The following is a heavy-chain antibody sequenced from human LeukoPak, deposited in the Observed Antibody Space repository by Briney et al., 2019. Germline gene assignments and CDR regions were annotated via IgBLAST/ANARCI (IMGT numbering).Heavy chain of an antibody. CDR2: ISGSGGST. J-gene: IGHJ4*02. CDR3: AKDGGLWVSAHWGDS. Sequence: GGSLRLSCAASGFTFSSYAMSWVRQAPGKGLEWVSLISGSGGSTYYADSVKGRFTVSRDDSKNTLYLQMNSLRAEDTAVYYCAKDGGLWVSAHWGDSWGRGTLVTVSS. CDR1: GFTFSSYA. D-gene: IGHD7-27*01. V-gene: IGHV3-23*01.